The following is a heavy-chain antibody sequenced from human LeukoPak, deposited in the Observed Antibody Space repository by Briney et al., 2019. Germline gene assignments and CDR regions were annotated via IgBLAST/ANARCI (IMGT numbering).Heavy chain of an antibody. Sequence: GGSLRLSCAASGFTFSSYSMNWVRQAPGKGLEWVSSISSSSSYIYYADSVKGRFTISRDNAKSSLYLQMNSLRAEDTAVYYCARDGTPVTTDYWGQGTLVTVSS. CDR3: ARDGTPVTTDY. D-gene: IGHD4-17*01. J-gene: IGHJ4*02. CDR1: GFTFSSYS. V-gene: IGHV3-21*01. CDR2: ISSSSSYI.